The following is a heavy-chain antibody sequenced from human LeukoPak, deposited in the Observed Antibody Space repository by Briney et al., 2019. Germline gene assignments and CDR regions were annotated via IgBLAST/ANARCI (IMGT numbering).Heavy chain of an antibody. CDR2: IKQDGSEK. J-gene: IGHJ4*02. D-gene: IGHD3-10*01. V-gene: IGHV3-7*01. Sequence: GSLRLSCAASGFTFSSYWMSWVRQAPGKGLEWVANIKQDGSEKYYVDSVKGRFTISRDNSRSTLYLQMNSLRPEDTAIYYCAREGYYGSGSPPSLYFDYWGQGTLVTVSS. CDR1: GFTFSSYW. CDR3: AREGYYGSGSPPSLYFDY.